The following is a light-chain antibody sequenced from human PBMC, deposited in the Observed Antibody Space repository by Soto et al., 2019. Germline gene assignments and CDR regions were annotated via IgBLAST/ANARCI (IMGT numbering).Light chain of an antibody. CDR3: SSYTSSSTRV. Sequence: SVLTQPASVSGSPGQSITISCTGTSSDVGGYNYVSWYQQHPGKAPKLMIYDVSNRPSGVSNRFSGSKSGNTASLTISGLQTADEADYYCSSYTSSSTRVFGTGTKLTVL. CDR2: DVS. CDR1: SSDVGGYNY. J-gene: IGLJ1*01. V-gene: IGLV2-14*03.